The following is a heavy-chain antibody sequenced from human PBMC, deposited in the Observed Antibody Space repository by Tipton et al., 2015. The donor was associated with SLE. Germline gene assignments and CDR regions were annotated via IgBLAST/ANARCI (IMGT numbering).Heavy chain of an antibody. V-gene: IGHV3-11*06. D-gene: IGHD4-17*01. CDR3: ARYVLKDYDDYPSWFDP. Sequence: SLRLSCAASGFTFSDYYMSWIRQAPGKGLEWVSYISSSSSYTNYADSVKGRFTISRDNAKNSLYLQMNSLRAEDTAVYYCARYVLKDYDDYPSWFDPWGQGTLVTVSS. CDR2: ISSSSSYT. J-gene: IGHJ5*02. CDR1: GFTFSDYY.